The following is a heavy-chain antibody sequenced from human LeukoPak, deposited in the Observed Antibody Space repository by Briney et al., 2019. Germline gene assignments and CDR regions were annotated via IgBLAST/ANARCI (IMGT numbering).Heavy chain of an antibody. J-gene: IGHJ4*02. CDR1: GGSMSSYY. CDR3: ARDPTGGGSYSFDY. Sequence: SETLSLTCTVSGGSMSSYYWSWIRQPPGKGLEWIGYIFYSGSTEYNPSLKTPITISVDTSKNQFSLKLRSVTAADTAVYYCARDPTGGGSYSFDYWGQGTLVTVSS. V-gene: IGHV4-59*12. D-gene: IGHD1-26*01. CDR2: IFYSGST.